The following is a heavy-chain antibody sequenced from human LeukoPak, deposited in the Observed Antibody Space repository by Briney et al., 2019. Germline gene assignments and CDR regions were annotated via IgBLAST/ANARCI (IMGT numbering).Heavy chain of an antibody. J-gene: IGHJ2*01. D-gene: IGHD3-10*02. V-gene: IGHV3-48*03. CDR1: GFTFSSYE. CDR3: ARDDVLSLGISFDL. CDR2: ISNSGSTI. Sequence: GGSLRLSCAASGFTFSSYEMNWVRQAPGKGLEWVSYISNSGSTIYYADSVKGRFTISRDNAKNSLYLQMNSLRAEDTAVYYCARDDVLSLGISFDLWGRGTLVTVSS.